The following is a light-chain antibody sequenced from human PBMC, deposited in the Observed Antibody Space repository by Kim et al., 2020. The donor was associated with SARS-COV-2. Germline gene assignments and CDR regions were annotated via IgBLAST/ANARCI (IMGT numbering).Light chain of an antibody. CDR2: GKN. J-gene: IGLJ2*01. CDR3: NSRDTSHFVI. V-gene: IGLV3-19*01. CDR1: SLRKYY. Sequence: SSELTQDPAVSVALGQTFRITCQGDSLRKYYATWYQQKPGQAPVLLISGKNNRPSGIPDRFSGSSSGNTASLTIAGAQAEDEADYYCNSRDTSHFVIFGGGTKLTVL.